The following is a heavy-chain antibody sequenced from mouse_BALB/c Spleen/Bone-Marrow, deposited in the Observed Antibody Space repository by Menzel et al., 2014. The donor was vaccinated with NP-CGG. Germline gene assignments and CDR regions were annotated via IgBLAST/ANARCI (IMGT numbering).Heavy chain of an antibody. V-gene: IGHV1-37*01. Sequence: EVQLQQSGPELVKPGASVKISCKASGYSFTGYFMNWVKQSHGKGLEWIGRINPYNGDTFYNQKFKGKATLTVDKSSSTAHMELLSLTSEDSAVYYCGRGAYYYGSSYYFDYWGQGTTLTVSS. CDR3: GRGAYYYGSSYYFDY. D-gene: IGHD1-1*01. J-gene: IGHJ2*01. CDR2: INPYNGDT. CDR1: GYSFTGYF.